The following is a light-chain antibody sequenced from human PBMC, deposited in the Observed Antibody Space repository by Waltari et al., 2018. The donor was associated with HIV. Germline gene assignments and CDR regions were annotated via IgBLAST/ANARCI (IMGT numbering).Light chain of an antibody. V-gene: IGKV3-11*01. Sequence: EIVLTQSPATLSLSPGERATLSCRASQSVSWLAWYQQKPGQAPRLLIYHASNRAAGIPARFSGSGSGTDFTFTISSLEPEDFAVYYCQRRGNWPITFGQGTRLEIK. J-gene: IGKJ5*01. CDR3: QRRGNWPIT. CDR1: QSVSW. CDR2: HAS.